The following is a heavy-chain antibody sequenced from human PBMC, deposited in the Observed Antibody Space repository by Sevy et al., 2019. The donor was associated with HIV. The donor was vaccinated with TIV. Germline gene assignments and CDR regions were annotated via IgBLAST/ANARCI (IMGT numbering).Heavy chain of an antibody. CDR3: ARGRDYYNVLDV. J-gene: IGHJ6*02. CDR2: IYYSGST. Sequence: SETLSLTCTVSSGSISTYYWSWIRQPPGKGLEWIGYIYYSGSTNYNPSLKSRVTISVDMSNNQFSLRLNSVTAADTAVYYCARGRDYYNVLDVWGQWTTVTVSS. V-gene: IGHV4-59*01. CDR1: SGSISTYY.